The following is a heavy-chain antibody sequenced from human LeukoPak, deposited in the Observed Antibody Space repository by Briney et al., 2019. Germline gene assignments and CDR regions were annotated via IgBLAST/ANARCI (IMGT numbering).Heavy chain of an antibody. D-gene: IGHD3-10*01. CDR2: MNPNSGNT. V-gene: IGHV1-8*01. CDR1: GYTFTSYD. J-gene: IGHJ4*02. CDR3: ARVSYGSGSYYSPRVSRPFDY. Sequence: ASVKVSCKASGYTFTSYDINWVRQATGQGLEWMGWMNPNSGNTGYAQKFQGRVTMTRNTSISTAYMELSSLRSEDTAVYYCARVSYGSGSYYSPRVSRPFDYWGQGTLVTVSS.